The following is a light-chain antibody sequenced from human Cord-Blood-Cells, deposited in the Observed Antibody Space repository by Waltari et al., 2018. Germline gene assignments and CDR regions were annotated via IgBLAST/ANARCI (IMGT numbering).Light chain of an antibody. V-gene: IGKV3-20*01. J-gene: IGKJ4*01. CDR3: QQYGSSPALT. CDR1: QSVSSSY. Sequence: EIVLTQSPGTLSLSPGERATLPCRASQSVSSSYLAWYQQKPGQAPRLLIYGASSRATGIPDRFSGSGSGTDFTRTISRLEPEDCAVYYCQQYGSSPALTFGGGTKVEIK. CDR2: GAS.